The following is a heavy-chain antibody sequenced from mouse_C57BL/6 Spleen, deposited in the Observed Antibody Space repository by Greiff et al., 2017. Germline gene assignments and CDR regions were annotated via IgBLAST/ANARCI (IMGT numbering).Heavy chain of an antibody. CDR1: GYAFSSYW. J-gene: IGHJ3*01. V-gene: IGHV1-80*01. D-gene: IGHD2-14*01. CDR3: ARSWRYDIDRIWAY. Sequence: VQLLESGAELVKPGASVKISCKASGYAFSSYWMNWVKQRPGKGLEWIGQIYPGDGDTNYNGKFKGKATLTADKSSSTAYMQLSSLTSEDSAVYFCARSWRYDIDRIWAYWGQGTLVTVSA. CDR2: IYPGDGDT.